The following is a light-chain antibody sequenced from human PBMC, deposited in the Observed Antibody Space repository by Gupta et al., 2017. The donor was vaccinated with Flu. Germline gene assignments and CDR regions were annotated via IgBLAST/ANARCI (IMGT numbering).Light chain of an antibody. Sequence: SSSNIGNNYVSWYQQLPGTAPKLLIYENNKRPSGIPDRFSGSKSGTSATLGITGLQTGDEADYYCGTWDSSLTVAVFGGGTKLTVL. V-gene: IGLV1-51*02. CDR1: SSNIGNNY. CDR2: ENN. J-gene: IGLJ3*02. CDR3: GTWDSSLTVAV.